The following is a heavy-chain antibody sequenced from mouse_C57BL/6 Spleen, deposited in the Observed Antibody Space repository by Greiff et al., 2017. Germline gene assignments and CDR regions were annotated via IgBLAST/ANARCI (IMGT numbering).Heavy chain of an antibody. J-gene: IGHJ3*01. CDR2: ISGGGGNT. CDR1: GFTFSSYT. Sequence: DVMLVESGGGLVKPGGSLKLSCAASGFTFSSYTMSWVRQTPEKRLAWVATISGGGGNTYYPDSVKGRFTISRDNAKNTLYLQMSSLRSEDTALYYCARVDYDGSSSLAYWGQGTLVTVSA. D-gene: IGHD1-1*01. V-gene: IGHV5-9*01. CDR3: ARVDYDGSSSLAY.